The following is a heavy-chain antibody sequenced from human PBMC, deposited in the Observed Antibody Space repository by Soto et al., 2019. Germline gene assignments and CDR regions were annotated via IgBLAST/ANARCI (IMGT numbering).Heavy chain of an antibody. CDR1: GGTFSSYG. CDR2: VIPMYGTA. CDR3: ARGARRTTGWSPTNWFDP. V-gene: IGHV1-69*13. J-gene: IGHJ5*02. Sequence: SVKVSCKASGGTFSSYGISWVRQVPGQGLEWMGGVIPMYGTANHAQKFQGRVTMTADESTGTAYMELSSLRSEDTAVYFCARGARRTTGWSPTNWFDPWGQGTLVTVSS. D-gene: IGHD6-19*01.